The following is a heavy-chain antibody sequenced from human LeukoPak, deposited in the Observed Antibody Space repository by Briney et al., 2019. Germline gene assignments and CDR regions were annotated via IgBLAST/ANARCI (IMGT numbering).Heavy chain of an antibody. CDR3: HERSPPY. D-gene: IGHD1-1*01. J-gene: IGHJ4*02. V-gene: IGHV3-66*01. CDR1: GFSISAND. CDR2: IYISGIT. Sequence: GGSLRLSCTASGFSISANDMTWVRQAPGKGLEWVSLIYISGITKYADSVQGRFIISRDNSKDTLYLQMNNLRVEDTAVYYCHERSPPYWGQGTLVSVSS.